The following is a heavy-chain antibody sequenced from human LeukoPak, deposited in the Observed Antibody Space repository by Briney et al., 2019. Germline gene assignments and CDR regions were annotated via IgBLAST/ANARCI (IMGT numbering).Heavy chain of an antibody. D-gene: IGHD3-22*01. V-gene: IGHV4-39*01. CDR1: GGSISSSNYS. CDR2: IYYSGST. Sequence: SETLSLTCSVSGGSISSSNYSWGWIRQPPGKGLEWIGIIYYSGSTYYNPSLKSRVTISIDTSKNQFSLKLSSVTAADTAVYYCAGPLLTYYSDSSAYSWGQGTLVTVSS. J-gene: IGHJ4*02. CDR3: AGPLLTYYSDSSAYS.